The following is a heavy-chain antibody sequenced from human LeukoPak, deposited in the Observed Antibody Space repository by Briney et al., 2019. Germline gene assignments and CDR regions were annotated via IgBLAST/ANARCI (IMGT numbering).Heavy chain of an antibody. CDR3: AGEGIAARPGAFDI. Sequence: SETLSLTCAVYGGSFSGYYWSWIRQPPGKGLEWIGEINHSGSTNYNPSLKSRVTISVDTSKNQFSLKLSSVTAADTAVYYCAGEGIAARPGAFDIWGQGTMVTVSS. V-gene: IGHV4-34*01. D-gene: IGHD6-6*01. CDR1: GGSFSGYY. J-gene: IGHJ3*02. CDR2: INHSGST.